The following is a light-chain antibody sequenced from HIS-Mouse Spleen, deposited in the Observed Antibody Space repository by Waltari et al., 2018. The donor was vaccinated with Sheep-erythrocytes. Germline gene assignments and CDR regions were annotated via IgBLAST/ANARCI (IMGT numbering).Light chain of an antibody. CDR2: DVS. Sequence: QSALTQPRSVSGSPVQSVTISCTGTSSDVGGYNYVSWYQQHPDKAPKLMIYDVSKRPSGVPDRFSGSKSGNTASLTISGLQAEDEADYYCCSYAGSYNHVFATGTKVTVL. CDR1: SSDVGGYNY. J-gene: IGLJ1*01. CDR3: CSYAGSYNHV. V-gene: IGLV2-11*01.